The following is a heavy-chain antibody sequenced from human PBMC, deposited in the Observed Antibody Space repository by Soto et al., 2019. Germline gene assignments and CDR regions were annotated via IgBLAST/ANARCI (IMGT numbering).Heavy chain of an antibody. CDR3: ARRMMEIYDLYMDV. Sequence: GGSLRLSCAASGFTFSSYNMNWVRQAPGGGLEWVSYIDTTGSTIYYADSVRGRFAISRDNARNSLYLEMHSLRVEDTAVYYCARRMMEIYDLYMDVWGKGITVTVSS. CDR1: GFTFSSYN. CDR2: IDTTGSTI. J-gene: IGHJ6*03. V-gene: IGHV3-48*01. D-gene: IGHD3-3*01.